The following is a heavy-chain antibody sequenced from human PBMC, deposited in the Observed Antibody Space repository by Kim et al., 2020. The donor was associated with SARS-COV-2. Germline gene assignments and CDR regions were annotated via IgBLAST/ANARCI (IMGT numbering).Heavy chain of an antibody. CDR1: GFTFSSYW. V-gene: IGHV3-74*01. CDR3: ARRPAPPTYYDILTGYYPYGMDV. Sequence: GGSLRLSCAASGFTFSSYWMHWVRQAPGKGLVWVSRINSDGSSTSYADSVKGRFTISRDNAKNTLYLQMNSLRAEDTAVYYCARRPAPPTYYDILTGYYPYGMDVWGQGATVTVSS. CDR2: INSDGSST. J-gene: IGHJ6*02. D-gene: IGHD3-9*01.